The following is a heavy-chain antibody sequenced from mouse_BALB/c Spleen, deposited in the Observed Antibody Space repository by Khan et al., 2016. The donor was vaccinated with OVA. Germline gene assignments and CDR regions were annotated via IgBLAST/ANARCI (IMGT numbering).Heavy chain of an antibody. V-gene: IGHV5-6-5*01. Sequence: EVQLQESGGGLVKPGGSLKVSCAASGFTFSNYAMSWVRQTPEKRLEWVASISNGGSTYYPDSVKGRFTISRDNARNILYLQMSNLRSEDTAVYYCARGYWFVYWGQGTLVTVSA. CDR1: GFTFSNYA. CDR2: ISNGGST. CDR3: ARGYWFVY. J-gene: IGHJ3*01.